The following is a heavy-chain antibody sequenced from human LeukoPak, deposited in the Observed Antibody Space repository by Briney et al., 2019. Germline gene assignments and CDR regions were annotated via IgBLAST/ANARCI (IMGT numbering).Heavy chain of an antibody. J-gene: IGHJ4*02. D-gene: IGHD5-24*01. V-gene: IGHV4-34*01. Sequence: SETLSLTCAVYGGSFSGYYWSWIRQPPGKGLEWIGEINHSGSTNYNPSLKSRVTVSVDTSKNQFSLKLSSVTAADTAVYYCARRERWLQSGIDYWGQGTLVTVSS. CDR3: ARRERWLQSGIDY. CDR1: GGSFSGYY. CDR2: INHSGST.